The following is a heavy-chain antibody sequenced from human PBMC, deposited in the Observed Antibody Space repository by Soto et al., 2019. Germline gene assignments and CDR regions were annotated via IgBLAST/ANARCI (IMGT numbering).Heavy chain of an antibody. CDR2: INPKSGGT. D-gene: IGHD2-8*01. J-gene: IGHJ6*02. V-gene: IGHV1-2*04. CDR3: ARGHSTDCSNGVCSFFYNHEMDV. CDR1: GYSFSDYH. Sequence: QVQLVQSGAEVKKPGASVKVSCMASGYSFSDYHIYWVRQAPGQGLEWLGRINPKSGGTSTGQKFRGWGTMTRETSMRTAYMELARLKAGDTAVYFCARGHSTDCSNGVCSFFYNHEMDVWGQGTTVTVSS.